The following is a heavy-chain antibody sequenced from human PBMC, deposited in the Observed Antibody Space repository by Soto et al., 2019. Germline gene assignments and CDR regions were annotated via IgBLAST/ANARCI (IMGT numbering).Heavy chain of an antibody. CDR3: VKGGYGGNSGSAYFQH. D-gene: IGHD5-12*01. V-gene: IGHV3-21*01. J-gene: IGHJ1*01. CDR1: GVSFSSFS. CDR2: ISRSTCV. Sequence: SLRLLCGTSGVSFSSFSMNWVRQPPGKGMASATSISRSTCVSCAGIMKGQFTIPRDNAKIPLYLQMNSLRAEDTAVYYCVKGGYGGNSGSAYFQHWGHGTVVTV.